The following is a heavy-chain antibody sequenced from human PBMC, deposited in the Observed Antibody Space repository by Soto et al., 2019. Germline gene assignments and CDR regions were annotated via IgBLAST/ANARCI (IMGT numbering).Heavy chain of an antibody. CDR3: ARDPAGSGYIDY. CDR2: IYHSGST. J-gene: IGHJ4*02. Sequence: SETLSLTCAVSGGSISSGGYSWSWIRQPPGKGLEWIGYIYHSGSTYYNPSLKSRVTISVDRSKNQFSLKLSSVTAADTAVYYCARDPAGSGYIDYWGQGTLVTVSS. V-gene: IGHV4-30-2*01. CDR1: GGSISSGGYS. D-gene: IGHD3-22*01.